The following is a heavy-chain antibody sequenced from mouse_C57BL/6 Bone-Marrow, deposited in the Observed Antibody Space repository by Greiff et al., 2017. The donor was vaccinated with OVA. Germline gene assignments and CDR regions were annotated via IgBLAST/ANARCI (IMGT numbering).Heavy chain of an antibody. J-gene: IGHJ1*03. D-gene: IGHD1-1*01. V-gene: IGHV1-26*01. CDR2: INPNNGGT. CDR1: GYTFTDYY. CDR3: ARGGSRKAYWYFDV. Sequence: VQLQQSGPELVKPGASVKISCKASGYTFTDYYMNWVKQSHGKSLEWIGDINPNNGGTSYNQKFKGKATLTVDKSSSTAYMELRSLTSEDSAVCYCARGGSRKAYWYFDVWGTGTTVTVSS.